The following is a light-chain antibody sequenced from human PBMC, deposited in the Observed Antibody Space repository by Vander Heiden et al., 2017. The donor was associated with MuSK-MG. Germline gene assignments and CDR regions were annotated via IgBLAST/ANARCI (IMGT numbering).Light chain of an antibody. J-gene: IGLJ1*01. CDR2: SNN. CDR3: AAWDDSLNGYV. Sequence: QSVLTQPPSASGTPGQRVTISCAGSSSNIYSNNQRPSGVPDRFSGSKSGTSASLAISGLQSEDEADYYCAAWDDSLNGYVFGTGTKVTVL. CDR1: SSN. V-gene: IGLV1-44*01.